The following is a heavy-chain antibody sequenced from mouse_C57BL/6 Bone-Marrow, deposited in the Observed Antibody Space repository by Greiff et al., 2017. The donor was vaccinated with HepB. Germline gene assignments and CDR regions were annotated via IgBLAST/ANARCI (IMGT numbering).Heavy chain of an antibody. CDR3: TREGLRSFYAMDY. Sequence: DVMLVESGEGLVKPGGSLKLSCAASGFTFSSYAMSWVRQTPEKRLEWVAYISSGGDYIYYADTVKGRFTISRDNARNTLYLQMSSLKSEDTAMYYCTREGLRSFYAMDYWGQGTSVTVSS. V-gene: IGHV5-9-1*02. CDR2: ISSGGDYI. D-gene: IGHD2-4*01. CDR1: GFTFSSYA. J-gene: IGHJ4*01.